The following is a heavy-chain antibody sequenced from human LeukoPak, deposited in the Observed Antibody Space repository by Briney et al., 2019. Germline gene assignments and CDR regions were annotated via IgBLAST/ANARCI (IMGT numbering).Heavy chain of an antibody. Sequence: GGSLRLSCAASGFTFNNYDMHWVRQAPGKGLEWVAVISYDGSNKYYADSVKGRFTVSRDNSKNTLYLQMNSLRAEDTAVYYCARARITVIRDFDYWGQGTLVTVSS. CDR3: ARARITVIRDFDY. V-gene: IGHV3-30-3*01. CDR1: GFTFNNYD. D-gene: IGHD3-10*01. J-gene: IGHJ4*02. CDR2: ISYDGSNK.